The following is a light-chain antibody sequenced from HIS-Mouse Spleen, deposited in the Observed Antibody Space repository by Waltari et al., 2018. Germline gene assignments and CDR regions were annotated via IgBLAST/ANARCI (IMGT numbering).Light chain of an antibody. J-gene: IGLJ3*02. CDR1: SSNIGSHY. CDR2: RNN. Sequence: QSVLTQPPSASGTPGQRVTISCSGSSSNIGSHYVYWYQQLPGTAPKLLIYRNNQRPSGVPDRVSGSKSGTSASLAISGLRSGDEADDYCAAWDDSLSGPVFGGGTKLTVL. CDR3: AAWDDSLSGPV. V-gene: IGLV1-47*01.